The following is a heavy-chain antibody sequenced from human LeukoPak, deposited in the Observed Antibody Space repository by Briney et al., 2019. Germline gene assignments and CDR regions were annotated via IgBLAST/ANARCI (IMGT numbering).Heavy chain of an antibody. CDR1: GGSISSYY. Sequence: SETLSLTRTVSGGSISSYYWSWIRQPPGKGLEWIGYIYYSGSTNYNPSLKSRATISVDTSKNQFSLKLSSVTAADTAVYYCARAPSDSSGYYYYYFDYWGQGTLVTVSS. CDR2: IYYSGST. V-gene: IGHV4-59*08. D-gene: IGHD3-22*01. CDR3: ARAPSDSSGYYYYYFDY. J-gene: IGHJ4*02.